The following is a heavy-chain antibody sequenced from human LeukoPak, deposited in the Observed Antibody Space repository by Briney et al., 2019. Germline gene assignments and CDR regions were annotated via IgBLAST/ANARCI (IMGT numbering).Heavy chain of an antibody. D-gene: IGHD3-10*01. CDR2: TSYDGSDD. CDR3: ARGYYGSGSGYYFDY. V-gene: IGHV3-30-3*01. J-gene: IGHJ4*02. Sequence: GGSLRLSCAASGFTFSSYAMHWVRQTPGKGLEWVALTSYDGSDDHYTDSVKGRFTISRDNSMDTLYLQMNSLRAEDTAVYYCARGYYGSGSGYYFDYWGQGTLVTVSS. CDR1: GFTFSSYA.